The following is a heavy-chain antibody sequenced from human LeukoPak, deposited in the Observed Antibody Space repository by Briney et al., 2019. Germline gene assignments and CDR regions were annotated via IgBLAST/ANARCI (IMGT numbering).Heavy chain of an antibody. D-gene: IGHD2-2*01. CDR3: AKATRWGTIPDY. J-gene: IGHJ4*02. V-gene: IGHV3-23*01. CDR1: GFTFSSYA. CDR2: ISGCGGST. Sequence: SGGSLRLSCAASGFTFSSYAMSWVRQAPGKGLEWVSAISGCGGSTYYADSVKGRFTISRDNTKNTLYLQMNSLRAEDTAVYYCAKATRWGTIPDYWGQGTLVTVSS.